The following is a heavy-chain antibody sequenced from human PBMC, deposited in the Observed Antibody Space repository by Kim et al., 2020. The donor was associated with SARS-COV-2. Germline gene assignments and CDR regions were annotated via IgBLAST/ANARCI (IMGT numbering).Heavy chain of an antibody. Sequence: SETLSLTCTVSGGSISSSTYYWGWIRQPPGKGLEWIATIYYSGRTFYTPSIKSRVTISVDTSKDQFSLKLSSVTAADTAVHYCARVGYRNGYSTYVDYWGQGTLVSVSS. CDR1: GGSISSSTYY. V-gene: IGHV4-39*01. CDR2: IYYSGRT. J-gene: IGHJ4*02. D-gene: IGHD5-18*01. CDR3: ARVGYRNGYSTYVDY.